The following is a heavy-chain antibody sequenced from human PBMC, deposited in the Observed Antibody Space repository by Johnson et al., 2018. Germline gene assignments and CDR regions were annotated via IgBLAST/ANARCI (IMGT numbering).Heavy chain of an antibody. J-gene: IGHJ3*02. V-gene: IGHV3-73*01. CDR1: GFTFSGSA. CDR2: IGSKANSYAT. CDR3: SVLQWGAFDI. Sequence: EVQLLESGGGLVQPGGSLKLSCAASGFTFSGSAMHWVRQASGKGLEWVGRIGSKANSYATAYAASVKGRFTISRDDSKNTAYLQMNSLKTEDTAVYYCSVLQWGAFDIWGQGTMVTVSS. D-gene: IGHD5-24*01.